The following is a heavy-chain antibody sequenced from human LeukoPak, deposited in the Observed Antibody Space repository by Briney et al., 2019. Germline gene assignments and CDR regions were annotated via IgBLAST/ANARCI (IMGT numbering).Heavy chain of an antibody. Sequence: SETLSLTCTVSGGSISSGDYYWSWIRQPPGKGLEWIGYIYYSGSTYYNPSLKSRVTISVDTSKNQFSLKLSSVTAADTAVYYCASTHLYYYYMDVRGKGTTVTVSS. CDR3: ASTHLYYYYMDV. V-gene: IGHV4-30-4*08. CDR2: IYYSGST. J-gene: IGHJ6*03. CDR1: GGSISSGDYY.